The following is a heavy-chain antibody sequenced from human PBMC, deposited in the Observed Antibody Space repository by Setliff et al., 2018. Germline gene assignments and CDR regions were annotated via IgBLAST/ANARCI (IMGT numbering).Heavy chain of an antibody. CDR2: ISGRADDT. J-gene: IGHJ4*02. D-gene: IGHD1-26*01. V-gene: IGHV3-23*01. Sequence: PLGSLRLSCAASGFTFSGYAMSWVRQAPGKGLEWVSTISGRADDTYYADSVKGRFTISRDSSKNTLYLQMNSLRAEDTAVYYCAKDRVESFHSGNYPSTYWGQGTLVTVSS. CDR1: GFTFSGYA. CDR3: AKDRVESFHSGNYPSTY.